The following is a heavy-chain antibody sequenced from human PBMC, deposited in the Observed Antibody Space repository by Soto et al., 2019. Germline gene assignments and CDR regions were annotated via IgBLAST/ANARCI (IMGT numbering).Heavy chain of an antibody. CDR2: INHSGRT. V-gene: IGHV4-39*01. CDR1: DESMHSDSSY. Sequence: QLQLQESGPGLVKPSETLSLTCRVSDESMHSDSSYWGWIRQPPGKGLEWLGVINHSGRTYHNVSRKGRVTMSVDASRHRFSLKFTSMTAAATAVYYCARLGGYVSVGYYYLWDSWGQGTLVTVSS. D-gene: IGHD3-22*01. CDR3: ARLGGYVSVGYYYLWDS. J-gene: IGHJ4*02.